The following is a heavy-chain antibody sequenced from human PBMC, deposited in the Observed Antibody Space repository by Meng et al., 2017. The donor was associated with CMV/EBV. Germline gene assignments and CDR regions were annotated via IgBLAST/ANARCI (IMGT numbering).Heavy chain of an antibody. J-gene: IGHJ6*02. CDR3: ARQGSIAARPSSHYGMDV. CDR2: IYYSGST. V-gene: IGHV4-39*01. D-gene: IGHD6-6*01. Sequence: GSLRLSCTVSGGSISSSSYYWGWLRQPPGKGLEWIGSIYYSGSTYYNPSLKSRVTISVDTSKNQFSLKLSSVTAADTAVYYCARQGSIAARPSSHYGMDVWGQGTTVTVSS. CDR1: GGSISSSSYY.